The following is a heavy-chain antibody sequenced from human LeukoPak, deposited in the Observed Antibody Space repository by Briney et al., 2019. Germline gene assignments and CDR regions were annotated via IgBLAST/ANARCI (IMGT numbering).Heavy chain of an antibody. Sequence: PSETLSLTCTVSGGSISSYYWSWIRQPPGEGLEWIGYIYYSGSTKYNPSLKSRVAISVDKSKNQFSLKLSSVTAADTAVYYCARAPSYGSGSRVDYWGQGTLVTVSS. CDR3: ARAPSYGSGSRVDY. V-gene: IGHV4-59*12. J-gene: IGHJ4*02. CDR1: GGSISSYY. D-gene: IGHD3-10*01. CDR2: IYYSGST.